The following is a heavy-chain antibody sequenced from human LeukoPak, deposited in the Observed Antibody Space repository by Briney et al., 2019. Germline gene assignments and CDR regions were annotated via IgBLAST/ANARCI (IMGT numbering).Heavy chain of an antibody. J-gene: IGHJ4*02. CDR1: GGSISSYY. CDR2: IYYSGST. D-gene: IGHD3-3*01. V-gene: IGHV4-59*01. CDR3: ARGDRFSEWLSYFDY. Sequence: SETLSLTCTVSGGSISSYYWSWIRQAPGKGLEWIGYIYYSGSTNYNPSLKSRVTISVDTSKNQFSLKLSSVTAADTAVYYCARGDRFSEWLSYFDYWGQGTLVTVSS.